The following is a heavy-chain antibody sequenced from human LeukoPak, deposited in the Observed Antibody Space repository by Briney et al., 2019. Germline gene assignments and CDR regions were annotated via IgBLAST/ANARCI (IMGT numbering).Heavy chain of an antibody. J-gene: IGHJ4*02. Sequence: GGSLRLSCAASGLTFSSYDISWVRQAPGKGLEWVAVISYDGSNKYYADSVKGRFTISRDNSKNTLYLQMNSLRAEDTAVYYCARDPILSRYGDYAGGYFDYWGQGTLVTVSS. CDR1: GLTFSSYD. CDR2: ISYDGSNK. CDR3: ARDPILSRYGDYAGGYFDY. V-gene: IGHV3-30-3*01. D-gene: IGHD4-17*01.